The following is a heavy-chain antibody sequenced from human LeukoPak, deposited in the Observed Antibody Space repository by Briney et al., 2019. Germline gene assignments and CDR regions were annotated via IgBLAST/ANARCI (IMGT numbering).Heavy chain of an antibody. CDR3: ARARHYYDSSGYRIYAFDI. J-gene: IGHJ3*02. CDR1: GFTFSDYY. V-gene: IGHV3-11*04. D-gene: IGHD3-22*01. Sequence: PGGSLRLSCAASGFTFSDYYMSWIRQAPGKGLEWVSYISSSGNTIYYADSVRGRFTMSRDNAKNSLTLQMNSLRAEDTAIYYCARARHYYDSSGYRIYAFDIWGQGTMVTVSS. CDR2: ISSSGNTI.